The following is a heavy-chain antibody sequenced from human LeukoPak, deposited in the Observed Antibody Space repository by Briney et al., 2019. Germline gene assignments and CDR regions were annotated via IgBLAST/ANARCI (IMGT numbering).Heavy chain of an antibody. CDR3: ARDSGVTAIND. CDR1: GDSINRDY. V-gene: IGHV4-4*07. CDR2: IYISGST. J-gene: IGHJ4*02. D-gene: IGHD2-21*02. Sequence: SETLSLTCTVSGDSINRDYWSWLRDPAGKGLEWIGRIYISGSTNYNPSLKSRVTMSLDTSNNQFSPQLSSVTAADTAVYYCARDSGVTAINDWGQGTLVTVSS.